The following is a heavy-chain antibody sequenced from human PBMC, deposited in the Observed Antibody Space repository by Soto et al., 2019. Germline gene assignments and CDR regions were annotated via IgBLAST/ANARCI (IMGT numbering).Heavy chain of an antibody. CDR1: GYSFTSYW. CDR2: IYPGDSDT. CDR3: ARQNYGDPVYYYYGMDV. J-gene: IGHJ6*02. V-gene: IGHV5-51*01. D-gene: IGHD4-17*01. Sequence: GESLKISCKGSGYSFTSYWIGWVRQMPGKGLEWMGIIYPGDSDTRYSPSFQGQVTISADKSISTAYLQWSSLKASDTAMYYCARQNYGDPVYYYYGMDVWGQGTTVTVSS.